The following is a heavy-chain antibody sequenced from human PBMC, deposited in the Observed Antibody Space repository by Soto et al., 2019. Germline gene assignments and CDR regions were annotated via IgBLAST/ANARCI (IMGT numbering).Heavy chain of an antibody. D-gene: IGHD3-10*01. Sequence: SVKVSCKASGGTFSSYAISWVRQAPGQGLEWMGGIIPIFGTANYAQKFQGRVTITADESTSTAYMELSSLRSEDTAVYYCARELGSSQYYYYYYGMDVWGQGTTVTVSS. CDR2: IIPIFGTA. J-gene: IGHJ6*02. CDR3: ARELGSSQYYYYYYGMDV. V-gene: IGHV1-69*13. CDR1: GGTFSSYA.